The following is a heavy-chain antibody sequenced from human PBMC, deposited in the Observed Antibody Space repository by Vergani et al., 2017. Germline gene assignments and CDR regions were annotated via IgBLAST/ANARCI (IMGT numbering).Heavy chain of an antibody. CDR2: ISAYNGNT. CDR3: ARVYYYDSSGYPGADYGMDV. D-gene: IGHD3-22*01. J-gene: IGHJ6*02. Sequence: QVQLVQSGAEVKKPGASVKVSCKASGYTFTSYGISWVRQAPGQGLEWMGWISAYNGNTNYAQKLQGRVTMTTDTSTSTAYMELRSLRSDDTAVYYCARVYYYDSSGYPGADYGMDVWGQGTTVTVSS. CDR1: GYTFTSYG. V-gene: IGHV1-18*01.